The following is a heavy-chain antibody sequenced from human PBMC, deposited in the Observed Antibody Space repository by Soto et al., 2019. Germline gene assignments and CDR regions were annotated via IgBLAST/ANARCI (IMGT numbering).Heavy chain of an antibody. CDR1: GFTFSSYA. V-gene: IGHV3-23*01. CDR2: ISGSGGST. CDR3: ASAAREYYYYGMDV. Sequence: HPGGSLRLSCAASGFTFSSYAMSWVRQAPGKGLEWVSAISGSGGSTYYADSVKGRFTISRDNSKNTLYLQMNSLRAEDTAVYYCASAAREYYYYGMDVWGQGTTVTVSS. J-gene: IGHJ6*02.